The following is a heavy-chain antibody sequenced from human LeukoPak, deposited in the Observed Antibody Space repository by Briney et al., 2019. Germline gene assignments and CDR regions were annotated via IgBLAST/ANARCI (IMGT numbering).Heavy chain of an antibody. D-gene: IGHD3-22*01. CDR2: ISSSSSYI. CDR1: GFSFSTYS. CDR3: ARFEYYYDSSGYPPRAFDI. Sequence: PGGTLRLSCAASGFSFSTYSMNWVRQAPGKGLEWVSSISSSSSYIYYADSVKGRFTISRDNAKNSLYLQMNSLRAEDTAVYYCARFEYYYDSSGYPPRAFDIWGQGTMVTVSS. V-gene: IGHV3-21*01. J-gene: IGHJ3*02.